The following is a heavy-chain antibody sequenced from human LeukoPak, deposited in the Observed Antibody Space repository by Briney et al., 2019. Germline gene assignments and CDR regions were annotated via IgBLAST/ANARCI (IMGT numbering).Heavy chain of an antibody. CDR3: ASSHLYSSSWNLSGRFDS. V-gene: IGHV4-61*05. D-gene: IGHD6-13*01. CDR2: IYYIGIT. Sequence: SETLSLTCTVSGGSISSSSYYWGWIRQSPGKGLEWIGYIYYIGITNYNPSLKSRVTISVDTSKNQFSLKLSSVTAADTAVYYCASSHLYSSSWNLSGRFDSWGQGTLVTVSS. CDR1: GGSISSSSYY. J-gene: IGHJ4*02.